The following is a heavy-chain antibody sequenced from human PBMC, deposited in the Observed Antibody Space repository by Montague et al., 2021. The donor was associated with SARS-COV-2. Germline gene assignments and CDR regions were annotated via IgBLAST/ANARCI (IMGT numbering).Heavy chain of an antibody. J-gene: IGHJ4*02. CDR1: GDSINSEYW. D-gene: IGHD6-13*01. V-gene: IGHV4-4*02. CDR3: ASRFVWQQLYT. CDR2: THQRGGT. Sequence: SETLSLTRAVSGDSINSEYWWSCVRQPPGKGLEWIVETHQRGGTNYNPPLRSRVSMFFAKSNNQFSLTPASATAADAAMYYCASRFVWQQLYTWGQGTLVSVSS.